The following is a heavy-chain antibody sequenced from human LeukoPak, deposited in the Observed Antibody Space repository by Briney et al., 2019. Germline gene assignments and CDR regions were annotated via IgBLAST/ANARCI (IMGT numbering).Heavy chain of an antibody. D-gene: IGHD6-13*01. Sequence: ASVKVSCKASGYTFTSYDINWVRQATGQGLEWMGWMNPNSGNTGYAQKFQGRVTITRNTSISTAYMELSSLRSEDTAVYYCAIFSHSQIAAAGAGPDDYWGQGTLVTVSS. V-gene: IGHV1-8*03. CDR3: AIFSHSQIAAAGAGPDDY. CDR2: MNPNSGNT. J-gene: IGHJ4*02. CDR1: GYTFTSYD.